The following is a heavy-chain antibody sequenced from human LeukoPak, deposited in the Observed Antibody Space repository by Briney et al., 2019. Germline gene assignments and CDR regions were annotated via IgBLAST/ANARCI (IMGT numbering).Heavy chain of an antibody. D-gene: IGHD6-19*01. Sequence: ASVKVSCKASGYSFTTYIMNWVRQAPGQGLEWMEWINTNTGNPTYAQGFTGRFVFSLDTSVSTAYLQISSLKAEDTAVYYCARGGWYRVFDYWGQGTLVTVSS. CDR1: GYSFTTYI. CDR3: ARGGWYRVFDY. J-gene: IGHJ4*02. CDR2: INTNTGNP. V-gene: IGHV7-4-1*02.